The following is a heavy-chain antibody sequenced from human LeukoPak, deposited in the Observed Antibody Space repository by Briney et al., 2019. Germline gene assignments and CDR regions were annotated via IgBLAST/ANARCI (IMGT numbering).Heavy chain of an antibody. J-gene: IGHJ4*02. V-gene: IGHV3-9*01. CDR1: GFTFDDYA. CDR2: ICWNSGSI. Sequence: SLRLSCAASGFTFDDYAMHWVRQAPGKGLEWVSGICWNSGSIGYADSVKGRFTISRDNAKNSLYLQMNSLRAEDTALYYCAKADKTTIFGVVTFDYWGQGTLVTVSS. CDR3: AKADKTTIFGVVTFDY. D-gene: IGHD3-3*02.